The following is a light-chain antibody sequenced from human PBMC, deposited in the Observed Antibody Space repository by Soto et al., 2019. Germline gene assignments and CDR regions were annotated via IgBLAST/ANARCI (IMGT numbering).Light chain of an antibody. J-gene: IGKJ2*01. CDR1: QSVSGY. CDR3: QQRDSGPPYN. V-gene: IGKV3-11*01. Sequence: EVLLTQSPVTLSLSPGERATLSCRASQSVSGYLSWYQQKPGQAPRLLIFDATNRATGVPARFSGSGSGTDFTLTISSLEPEDFAVYYCQQRDSGPPYNFCQGTKLEIK. CDR2: DAT.